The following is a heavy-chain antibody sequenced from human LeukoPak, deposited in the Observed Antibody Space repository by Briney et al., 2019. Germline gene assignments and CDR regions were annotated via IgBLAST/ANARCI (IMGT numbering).Heavy chain of an antibody. Sequence: GGSLRLSCAASGFTFSGYWLHWVRQVPGKGLVWFSQINGDGSGTSYADSVKGRFTISRDNSKNTLYLQMNSLRAEDTAVYYCARDCVPAAPYYYYGMDVWGQGTTVTVSS. CDR1: GFTFSGYW. D-gene: IGHD2-2*01. J-gene: IGHJ6*02. V-gene: IGHV3-74*01. CDR3: ARDCVPAAPYYYYGMDV. CDR2: INGDGSGT.